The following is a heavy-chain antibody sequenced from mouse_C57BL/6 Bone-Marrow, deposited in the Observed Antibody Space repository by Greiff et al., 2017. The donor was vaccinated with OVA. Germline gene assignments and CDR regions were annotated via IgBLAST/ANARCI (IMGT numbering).Heavy chain of an antibody. D-gene: IGHD1-1*01. CDR1: GFTITDYY. Sequence: VQLQQSGAELVKPGASVKLSCTASGFTITDYYMHWVKQRTEQGLEWIGKIDPEDGETKYAPKFQGKATITADTSSNTAYLQLSSLTSEDTAVYYCARSSRPYYYAMDYWGQGTSVTVSS. CDR2: IDPEDGET. CDR3: ARSSRPYYYAMDY. J-gene: IGHJ4*01. V-gene: IGHV14-2*01.